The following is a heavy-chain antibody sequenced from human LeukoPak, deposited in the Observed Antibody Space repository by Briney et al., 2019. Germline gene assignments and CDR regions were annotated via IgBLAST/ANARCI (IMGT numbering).Heavy chain of an antibody. CDR3: AKDNSASATTVTNNWFDP. J-gene: IGHJ5*02. D-gene: IGHD4-17*01. V-gene: IGHV3-23*01. CDR2: ISGSGGRR. CDR1: GFTLSSYA. Sequence: PGGSLRLSCAASGFTLSSYAMSSVRQAPGKGLEWVSAISGSGGRRYYADSVKGRFTIYRDNSKNTLYLQMNSLRAEDTAVYYCAKDNSASATTVTNNWFDPWGQGTLVTVSS.